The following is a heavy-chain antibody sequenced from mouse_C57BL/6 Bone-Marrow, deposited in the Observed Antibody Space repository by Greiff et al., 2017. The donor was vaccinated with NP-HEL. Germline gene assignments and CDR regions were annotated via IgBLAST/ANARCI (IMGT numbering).Heavy chain of an antibody. Sequence: QVQLQQPGAELVMPGASVKLSCKASGYTFTSYWMHGVKQRPGQGLEWIGEIDPSDSYTNYNQKFKGKSTLTADKSSSTAYMQLSSLTSEDSAVYDCARSYGSSAFAYWGQGTLVTVSA. D-gene: IGHD1-1*01. J-gene: IGHJ3*01. V-gene: IGHV1-69*01. CDR3: ARSYGSSAFAY. CDR2: IDPSDSYT. CDR1: GYTFTSYW.